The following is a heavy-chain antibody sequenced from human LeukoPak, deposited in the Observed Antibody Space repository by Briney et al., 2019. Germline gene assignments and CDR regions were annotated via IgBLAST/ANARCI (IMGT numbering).Heavy chain of an antibody. J-gene: IGHJ4*02. CDR3: ARRGDSSGYFSSYYFDY. D-gene: IGHD3-22*01. Sequence: GGSLRLSCAASGFTFSSYSMNWVRQAPGKGLEWVSYISSSSSTIYYADSVKGRFTISRDNAKNSLYLQMNSLRAEDTAVYYCARRGDSSGYFSSYYFDYWGQGTLVTVSS. V-gene: IGHV3-48*01. CDR1: GFTFSSYS. CDR2: ISSSSSTI.